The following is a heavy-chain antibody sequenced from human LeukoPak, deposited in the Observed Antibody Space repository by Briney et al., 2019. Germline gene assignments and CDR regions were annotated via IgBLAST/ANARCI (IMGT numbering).Heavy chain of an antibody. Sequence: PSETLSLTCTVSGVSISTYYWSWIRQPPGKGLEWIGYIYYSGNTNYNPSLKSRVTISIDTSKNQFSLKLSSVTAADTAVYYCARAYTSWSFDYWGQGTLVTVSS. D-gene: IGHD2-2*02. CDR2: IYYSGNT. J-gene: IGHJ4*02. CDR3: ARAYTSWSFDY. CDR1: GVSISTYY. V-gene: IGHV4-59*01.